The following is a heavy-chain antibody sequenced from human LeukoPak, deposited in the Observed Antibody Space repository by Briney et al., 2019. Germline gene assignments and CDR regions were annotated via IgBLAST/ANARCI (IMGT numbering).Heavy chain of an antibody. V-gene: IGHV3-23*01. CDR3: AKAHCSSTSCSRADN. CDR2: IDGSGGTT. D-gene: IGHD2-2*01. CDR1: GFTFTRNA. J-gene: IGHJ4*02. Sequence: GGSLRLSCAASGFTFTRNAMAWVRQAPGKGLEWVSAIDGSGGTTYYADSVKGRVTISRVQSTNTVYLQMNSLRADDTAVYYCAKAHCSSTSCSRADNWGQGTLVTVSS.